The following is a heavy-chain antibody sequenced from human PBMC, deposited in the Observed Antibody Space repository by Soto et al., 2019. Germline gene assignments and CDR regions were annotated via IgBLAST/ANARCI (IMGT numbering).Heavy chain of an antibody. CDR1: GGSFIGYY. D-gene: IGHD3-22*01. CDR2: INHSGST. J-gene: IGHJ4*02. CDR3: ATSPLISSGYSAPRF. V-gene: IGHV4-34*01. Sequence: SETLSLTCAFYGGSFIGYYWSWIRQPPGKGLEWIGEINHSGSTNYNPSLKSRVTISVDTSKNQFSLKLSSVTAADTAVYYCATSPLISSGYSAPRFWGQGTLVTVSS.